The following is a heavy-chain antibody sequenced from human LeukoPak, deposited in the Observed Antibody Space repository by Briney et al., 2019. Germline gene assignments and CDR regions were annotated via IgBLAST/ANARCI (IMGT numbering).Heavy chain of an antibody. CDR3: ARSTVVVATIGDH. CDR2: INPNSGGT. Sequence: ASVKVSCKASGYTFTGDYMHWVPQAPGQGLEWLGQINPNSGGTSYAQKFLGRVTMTRDTSISTAYMELTRLTSDDTAMYYCARSTVVVATIGDHWGQGTLVTVSS. D-gene: IGHD2-2*01. V-gene: IGHV1-2*06. CDR1: GYTFTGDY. J-gene: IGHJ4*02.